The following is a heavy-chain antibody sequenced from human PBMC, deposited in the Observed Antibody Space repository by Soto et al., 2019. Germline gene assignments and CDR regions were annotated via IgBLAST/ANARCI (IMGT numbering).Heavy chain of an antibody. CDR1: GGSVSSGGYY. CDR3: ARALPSYYYYGMDV. CDR2: ISYSGST. J-gene: IGHJ6*02. V-gene: IGHV4-31*03. Sequence: QVQLQESGPGLVKPSQTLSLTCTVSGGSVSSGGYYWSWIRQHPGKGLEWIGYISYSGSTYYNPPINSRHNIPVDAYNNQPSLRQSSVTAADTPVYYCARALPSYYYYGMDVWGQGATVTVSS.